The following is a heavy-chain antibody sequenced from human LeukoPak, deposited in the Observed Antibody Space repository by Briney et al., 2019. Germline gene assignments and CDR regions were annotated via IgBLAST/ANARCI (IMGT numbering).Heavy chain of an antibody. J-gene: IGHJ4*02. V-gene: IGHV3-74*01. CDR3: ARARGNTYGDFEY. CDR2: INWDASST. Sequence: GGSLRISCAASGLTLSGYWMHWVRQAPGKGLVWGSRINWDASSTSYADSVKGRFTISRDNAKSTLYLQMNSLRVKDTAVYYSARARGNTYGDFEYWGQGTLVTVSS. CDR1: GLTLSGYW. D-gene: IGHD5-18*01.